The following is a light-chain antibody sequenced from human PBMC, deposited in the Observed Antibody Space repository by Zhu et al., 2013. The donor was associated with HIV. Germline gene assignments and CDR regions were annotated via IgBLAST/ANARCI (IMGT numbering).Light chain of an antibody. Sequence: SYELTQPPSVSVSPGQTASITCSGDKLGDKYACWYQQKPGQSPVLVIYQDSKRPSGIPDRFSASKSGPSATLDITGLQPEDEADYYCGSWDSSMSAFLFGGGTELTVL. V-gene: IGLV3-1*01. CDR1: KLGDKY. J-gene: IGLJ2*01. CDR3: GSWDSSMSAFL. CDR2: QDS.